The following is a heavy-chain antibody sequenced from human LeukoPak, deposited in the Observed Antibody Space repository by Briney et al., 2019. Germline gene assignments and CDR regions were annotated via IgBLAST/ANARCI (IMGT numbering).Heavy chain of an antibody. CDR3: ARDGYYYDSSGSPPPPSY. J-gene: IGHJ4*02. D-gene: IGHD3-22*01. Sequence: EASVKVSCKASGYTFTSYGISWVRQAPGQGLEWMGWISAYNGNTNYAQKLQGRVTMTTDTSTSTAYMELRSLRSDDTAVYYCARDGYYYDSSGSPPPPSYWGQGTLVTVSS. CDR1: GYTFTSYG. CDR2: ISAYNGNT. V-gene: IGHV1-18*01.